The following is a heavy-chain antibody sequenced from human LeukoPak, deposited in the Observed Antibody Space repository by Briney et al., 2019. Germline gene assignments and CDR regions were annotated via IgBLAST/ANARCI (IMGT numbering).Heavy chain of an antibody. D-gene: IGHD5-24*01. CDR1: GSTFSDYW. CDR2: IKQDGSEK. V-gene: IGHV3-7*01. CDR3: ARWLELMRNFDW. J-gene: IGHJ4*02. Sequence: GGSLRLSCVGSGSTFSDYWMSWVRQAPGKGLEWVANIKQDGSEKDYVDALKGRFTISRDNAKNSLYLQMNSLRAEDTAVYYCARWLELMRNFDWWGQGTLVTVSS.